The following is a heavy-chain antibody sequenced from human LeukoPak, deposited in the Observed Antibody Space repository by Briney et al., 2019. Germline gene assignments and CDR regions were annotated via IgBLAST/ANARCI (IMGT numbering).Heavy chain of an antibody. J-gene: IGHJ6*02. CDR2: IYHSGST. V-gene: IGHV4-4*02. Sequence: SETLSLTCAVSGGSISSSNWWSWVRQPPGKGLEWIGEIYHSGSTNYNPSLKSRVTISVDKSKNQFPLKLSSVTAADTAVYYCARNNIVVVPAAYYYYYGMDVWGQGTTVTVSS. CDR1: GGSISSSNW. D-gene: IGHD2-2*01. CDR3: ARNNIVVVPAAYYYYYGMDV.